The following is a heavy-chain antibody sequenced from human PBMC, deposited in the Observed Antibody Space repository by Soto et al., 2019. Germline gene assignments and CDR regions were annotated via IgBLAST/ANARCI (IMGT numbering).Heavy chain of an antibody. V-gene: IGHV4-34*01. CDR2: INHSGNT. J-gene: IGHJ4*02. Sequence: QVQLQQWGAGLLKPSETLSLTCAVYGGSFSDFYWTWIRQLPGKWLEWIGEINHSGNTNYNPSLKSRVAISVDTSKNQFSLNLRSVTAADTAVYYCGPRGAVADPRGYWGQGTLVTVSS. D-gene: IGHD6-19*01. CDR3: GPRGAVADPRGY. CDR1: GGSFSDFY.